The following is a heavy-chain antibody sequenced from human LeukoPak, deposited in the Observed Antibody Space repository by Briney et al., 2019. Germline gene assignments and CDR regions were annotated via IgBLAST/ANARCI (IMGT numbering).Heavy chain of an antibody. CDR1: GGTFSSYA. J-gene: IGHJ4*02. V-gene: IGHV1-69*04. D-gene: IGHD1-7*01. Sequence: SVKVSCMASGGTFSSYAISWVRQAPGQGLEWMGRIIPIFGIANYAQKFQGRVTITADKSTSTAYMELSSLRSEDTAVYYCARGRGSNNWNYGEDYWGQGTLVTVSS. CDR3: ARGRGSNNWNYGEDY. CDR2: IIPIFGIA.